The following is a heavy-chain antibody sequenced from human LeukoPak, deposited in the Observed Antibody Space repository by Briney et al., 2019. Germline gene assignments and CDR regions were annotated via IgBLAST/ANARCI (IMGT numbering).Heavy chain of an antibody. J-gene: IGHJ6*03. V-gene: IGHV4-39*07. CDR1: GGSISSSSYY. Sequence: PSETLSLTCTVSGGSISSSSYYWGWIRQPPGKGLEWIGSIYYSGSTYYNPSLKSRVTISVDTSKNQFSLKLSSVTAADTAVYYCARVRAATDADHFYYLMDVWGKGTTVTVSS. CDR2: IYYSGST. CDR3: ARVRAATDADHFYYLMDV. D-gene: IGHD6-13*01.